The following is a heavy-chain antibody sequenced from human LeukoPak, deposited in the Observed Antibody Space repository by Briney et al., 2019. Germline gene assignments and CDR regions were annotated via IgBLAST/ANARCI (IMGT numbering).Heavy chain of an antibody. V-gene: IGHV3-21*01. J-gene: IGHJ4*02. CDR2: ISSSSSYI. CDR3: ARDKSSTNFDY. D-gene: IGHD6-13*01. Sequence: GGSLRLSCAASGFTVSSNYMSWVRQAPGKGLEWVSSISSSSSYIYYADSVKGRFTISRDNAKNSLYLQMNSLRAEDTAVYYCARDKSSTNFDYWGQGTLVTVSS. CDR1: GFTVSSNY.